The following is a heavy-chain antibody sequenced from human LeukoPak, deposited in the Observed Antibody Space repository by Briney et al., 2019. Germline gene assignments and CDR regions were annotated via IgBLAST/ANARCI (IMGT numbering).Heavy chain of an antibody. CDR2: IYHSGST. CDR1: GYSISSGYY. D-gene: IGHD3-22*01. CDR3: ARQAYYYDSSGYLVNWFDP. Sequence: PSETLSLTCAVSGYSISSGYYWGWIRQPPGNGLEWIGSIYHSGSTYYNPSLKSRVTISVDTSKNQFSLKLSSVTAADTAVYYCARQAYYYDSSGYLVNWFDPWGQGTLVTVSS. V-gene: IGHV4-38-2*01. J-gene: IGHJ5*02.